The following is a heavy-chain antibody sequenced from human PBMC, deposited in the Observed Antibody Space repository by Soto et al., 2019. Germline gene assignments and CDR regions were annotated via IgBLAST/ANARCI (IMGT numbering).Heavy chain of an antibody. CDR2: INSDGSST. V-gene: IGHV3-74*01. J-gene: IGHJ4*02. CDR1: GFTLRGYW. D-gene: IGHD1-1*01. CDR3: AKDGRLGQFDY. Sequence: EVQLVESGGGLVQPGGSLRLSCAASGFTLRGYWMHWVRQGPGKGLVWVSRINSDGSSTSYADSVKGRFTISRDNAKNTLYLQMNGLRAEDTAVYYCAKDGRLGQFDYWGQGTLVTASS.